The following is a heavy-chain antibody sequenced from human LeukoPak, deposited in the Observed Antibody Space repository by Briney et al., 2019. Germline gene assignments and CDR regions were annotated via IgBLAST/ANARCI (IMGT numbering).Heavy chain of an antibody. CDR3: ARQLGYCSSTTCYKYFDY. D-gene: IGHD2-2*02. CDR1: GGSISSSSYY. Sequence: KASETLSLTCTVSGGSISSSSYYWGWIRQPPGKGLECIGNIYYSGSTFYNPSLKSRVTISVDTSKNQFSLKLSSVTAADTAVYYCARQLGYCSSTTCYKYFDYWGQGTLVTVSS. J-gene: IGHJ4*02. V-gene: IGHV4-39*01. CDR2: IYYSGST.